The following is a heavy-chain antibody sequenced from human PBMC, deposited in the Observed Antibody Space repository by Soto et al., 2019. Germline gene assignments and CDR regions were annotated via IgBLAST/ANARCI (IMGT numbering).Heavy chain of an antibody. CDR3: ARERNTIFGVVTLFDY. V-gene: IGHV3-33*01. Sequence: QVQLVESGGGVVQPGRSLRLSCAASGFTFSSYGMHWVRQAPGKGLEWVAVIWYDGSNKYYADSVKGRFTISRDNSKNTLYLQMNSLRAEDTAVYYCARERNTIFGVVTLFDYWGQGTLVTVSS. J-gene: IGHJ4*02. CDR1: GFTFSSYG. D-gene: IGHD3-3*01. CDR2: IWYDGSNK.